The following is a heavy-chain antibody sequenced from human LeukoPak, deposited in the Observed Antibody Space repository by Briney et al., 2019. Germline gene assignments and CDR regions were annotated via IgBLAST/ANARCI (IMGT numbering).Heavy chain of an antibody. V-gene: IGHV3-30*04. CDR3: ARDQGNYYFDY. CDR1: GFTFSSYA. CDR2: ISYDGSNK. J-gene: IGHJ4*02. Sequence: GRSLRLSCAAPGFTFSSYAMHWVRQAPGKGLEWVAVISYDGSNKYYADSVKGRFTISRDNSKNTLYLQMNSLRAEDTAVYYCARDQGNYYFDYWGQGTLVTVSS. D-gene: IGHD3-10*01.